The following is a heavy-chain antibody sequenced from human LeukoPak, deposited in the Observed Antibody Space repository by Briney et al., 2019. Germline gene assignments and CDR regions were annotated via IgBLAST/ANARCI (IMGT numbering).Heavy chain of an antibody. D-gene: IGHD6-19*01. V-gene: IGHV4-39*01. CDR3: ARHPPHQGTGYSSGWFGDYFDY. Sequence: PSETLSLTCAVYGGSFSGYYWGWIRQPPGKGLEWIGSIYYSGSTYYNPSLKSRVTISVDTSKNQFSLKLSSVTAADTAVYYCARHPPHQGTGYSSGWFGDYFDYWGQGTLVTVSS. J-gene: IGHJ4*02. CDR1: GGSFSGYY. CDR2: IYYSGST.